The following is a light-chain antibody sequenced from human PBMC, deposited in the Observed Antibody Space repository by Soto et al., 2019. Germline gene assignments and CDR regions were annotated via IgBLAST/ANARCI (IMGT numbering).Light chain of an antibody. CDR3: NSYTSKSTGV. CDR1: SSDVGGYNY. J-gene: IGLJ1*01. Sequence: QSALTQPASVSGSPGQSITISCIGTSSDVGGYNYVSWYEQHPDKAPKLIIYEVSNRPSGVSNRFSGSKSGNTASLTISGLQAEDEDDYYCNSYTSKSTGVFGTGTKLTVL. CDR2: EVS. V-gene: IGLV2-14*01.